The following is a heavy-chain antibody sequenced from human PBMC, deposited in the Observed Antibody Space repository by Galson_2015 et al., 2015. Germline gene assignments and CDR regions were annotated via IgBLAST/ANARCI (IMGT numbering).Heavy chain of an antibody. V-gene: IGHV3-30*02. CDR1: GFHFSSSG. CDR2: IRYDGGKK. D-gene: IGHD2-8*01. Sequence: SLRLSCAASGFHFSSSGMHWVRHAPGKGLEWVSLIRYDGGKKYYVDSVKGRFTISREDSKNALYLQMNGLRDEDTAVYYCARSNGGISGLGDDSFEIWGQGTMVIVSS. J-gene: IGHJ3*02. CDR3: ARSNGGISGLGDDSFEI.